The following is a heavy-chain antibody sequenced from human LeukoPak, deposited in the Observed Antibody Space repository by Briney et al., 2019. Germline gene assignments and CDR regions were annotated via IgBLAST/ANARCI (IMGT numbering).Heavy chain of an antibody. V-gene: IGHV1-18*01. Sequence: GASVKVSCKASGYIFTSYAMNWVRQAPGQGLEWMGWISAYNGNTNYAQKLQGRVTMTTDTSTSTAYMELRSLRSDDTAVYYCARDPSRYGSGGSDYWGQGTLVTVSS. D-gene: IGHD3-10*01. CDR2: ISAYNGNT. CDR1: GYIFTSYA. J-gene: IGHJ4*02. CDR3: ARDPSRYGSGGSDY.